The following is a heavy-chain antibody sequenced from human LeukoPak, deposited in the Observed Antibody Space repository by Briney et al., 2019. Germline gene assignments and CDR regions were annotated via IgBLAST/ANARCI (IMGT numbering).Heavy chain of an antibody. CDR2: IYHSGST. Sequence: SETLSLTCAVSGGSISSSNWWSWVRQPPGKGLEWIGEIYHSGSTNYNPSLKSRVTISVDKSKNQFSLKLSSVTAADTAVYYCARKRGYCGGDCYQRAKYNWFDPWGQGTLVTVSS. J-gene: IGHJ5*02. D-gene: IGHD2-21*02. CDR3: ARKRGYCGGDCYQRAKYNWFDP. CDR1: GGSISSSNW. V-gene: IGHV4-4*02.